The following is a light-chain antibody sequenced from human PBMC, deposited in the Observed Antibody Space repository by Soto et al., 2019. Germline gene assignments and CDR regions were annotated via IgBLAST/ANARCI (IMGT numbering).Light chain of an antibody. V-gene: IGLV1-40*01. CDR3: QSYDMSLNNYG. J-gene: IGLJ1*01. Sequence: QPALTQPPSVSEAPGQTVTISCTGSSSNLGAPYDVHWYQHLPGTAPKLLIYGGNNRPSGVPDRFSDSRSGTSASLDITGLQAEDEAAYFCQSYDMSLNNYGFRAGTKVTV. CDR2: GGN. CDR1: SSNLGAPYD.